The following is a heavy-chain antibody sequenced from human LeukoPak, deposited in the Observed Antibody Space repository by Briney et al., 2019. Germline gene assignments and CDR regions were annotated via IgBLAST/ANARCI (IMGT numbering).Heavy chain of an antibody. Sequence: SETLSLTCAVSGYSISSGYYWGWIRQAPGKGLEWIGSIYHSGSTYYNPSLKSRVTISVDTSKNQFSLKLSSVTAADTAVYYCARSRGKYSSRSIHYWGQRTLVTVSS. CDR3: ARSRGKYSSRSIHY. V-gene: IGHV4-38-2*01. CDR1: GYSISSGYY. J-gene: IGHJ4*02. D-gene: IGHD6-13*01. CDR2: IYHSGST.